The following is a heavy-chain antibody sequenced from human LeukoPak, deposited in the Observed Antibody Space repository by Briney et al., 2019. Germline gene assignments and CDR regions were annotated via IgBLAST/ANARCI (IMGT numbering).Heavy chain of an antibody. CDR3: ARESARVIVVVVAETGAFDI. Sequence: ASVKVSCKASGYTFTSYYMHWVRQAPGQGLEWMGIINPSGGSTSYAQKFQGRVTMTRDTSTSTVYMELSSLRSEDTAVYYCARESARVIVVVVAETGAFDIWGQGTMVTVSS. J-gene: IGHJ3*02. CDR2: INPSGGST. CDR1: GYTFTSYY. D-gene: IGHD2-15*01. V-gene: IGHV1-46*01.